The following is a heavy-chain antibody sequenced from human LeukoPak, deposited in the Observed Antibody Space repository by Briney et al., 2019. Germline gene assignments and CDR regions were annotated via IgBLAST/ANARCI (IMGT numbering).Heavy chain of an antibody. Sequence: HSGGSLRLSCAASGFTFSSYGMHWVRQAPGKGLEGVADISYYGSNKYYADSVKRRFTISRDDSKNTLFLQMNSLRAEDTAVYYCARVGGAYYGSGSYYSGYWGQGTLVTVAS. CDR2: ISYYGSNK. J-gene: IGHJ4*02. V-gene: IGHV3-30*03. CDR3: ARVGGAYYGSGSYYSGY. D-gene: IGHD3-10*01. CDR1: GFTFSSYG.